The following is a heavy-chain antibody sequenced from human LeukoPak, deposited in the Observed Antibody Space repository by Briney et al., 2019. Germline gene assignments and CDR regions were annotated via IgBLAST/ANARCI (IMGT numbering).Heavy chain of an antibody. CDR2: IIPIFGTA. D-gene: IGHD2-21*01. V-gene: IGHV1-69*01. CDR1: GDTFSSYA. J-gene: IGHJ3*02. CDR3: ARDTTSIAYCGGDCYSDAFDI. Sequence: SVKVSCKASGDTFSSYAISWVRQAPGQGLEWMGGIIPIFGTANYAQKFQGRVTITADESTSTAYMELSSLRSEDTAVYYCARDTTSIAYCGGDCYSDAFDIWGQGTMVTVSS.